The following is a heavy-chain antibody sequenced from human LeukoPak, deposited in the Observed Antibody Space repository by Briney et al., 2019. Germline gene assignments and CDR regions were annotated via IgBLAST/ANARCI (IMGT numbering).Heavy chain of an antibody. J-gene: IGHJ5*02. V-gene: IGHV4-34*01. CDR2: INHSGST. Sequence: SETLSLTCAVYGGSFSGYYWSWIRQPPGKGLEWIGEINHSGSTSYNPSLKSRVTISVDTSKNQFSLKLSPVTAADTAVYYCARGQTYYDFWSGYNNWFDPWGQGTLVTVSS. CDR3: ARGQTYYDFWSGYNNWFDP. CDR1: GGSFSGYY. D-gene: IGHD3-3*01.